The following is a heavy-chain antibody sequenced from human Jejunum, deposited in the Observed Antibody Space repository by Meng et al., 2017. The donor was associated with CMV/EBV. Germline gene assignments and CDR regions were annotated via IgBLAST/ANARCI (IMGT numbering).Heavy chain of an antibody. CDR2: IYWDDDK. J-gene: IGHJ4*02. CDR3: AHSTQSSGQRLSFDY. D-gene: IGHD3-22*01. V-gene: IGHV2-5*02. Sequence: QITLKEAGPTLVKPTQTLTLTWTFAGFSLSTSGVGLGWIRQPPGKALEWLALIYWDDDKRYSPSLKSRLTITKDTSKNQVVLTMTNMDPVDTATYYCAHSTQSSGQRLSFDYWGQGTLVTVSS. CDR1: GFSLSTSGVG.